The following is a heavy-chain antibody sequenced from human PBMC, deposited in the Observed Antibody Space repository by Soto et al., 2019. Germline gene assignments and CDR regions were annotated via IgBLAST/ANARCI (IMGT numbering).Heavy chain of an antibody. CDR1: GFSFSSYG. D-gene: IGHD3-3*01. CDR2: ISYDGSNT. CDR3: AKPYYDFGNAYSSGSYYYGMDV. J-gene: IGHJ6*02. Sequence: QVQLVESGGGMVQPGRSLRLSCAASGFSFSSYGMHWVRQAPGKGLEWVAVISYDGSNTYYADSVRGRLTISRDNSKNTLYLYMKSLRIEDSAVFYCAKPYYDFGNAYSSGSYYYGMDVWGQGTTVTVSS. V-gene: IGHV3-30*18.